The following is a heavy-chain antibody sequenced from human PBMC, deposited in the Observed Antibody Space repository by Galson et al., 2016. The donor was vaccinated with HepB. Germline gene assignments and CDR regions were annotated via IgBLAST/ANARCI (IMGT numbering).Heavy chain of an antibody. CDR3: ARGYSRSWYPTEFDL. D-gene: IGHD6-13*01. CDR2: INPNSGGT. CDR1: GYTFTGYY. V-gene: IGHV1-2*04. Sequence: SVKVSCKASGYTFTGYYMHWVRQAPGQGLEWMGWINPNSGGTNYAQKFQGWVTMTRDTSISTAYMELSRLRSDDTAVYYCARGYSRSWYPTEFDLWGQGTMVTVSS. J-gene: IGHJ4*02.